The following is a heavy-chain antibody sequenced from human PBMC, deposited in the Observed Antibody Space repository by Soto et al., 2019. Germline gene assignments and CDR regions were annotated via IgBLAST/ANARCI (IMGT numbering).Heavy chain of an antibody. CDR2: INAGNGNT. CDR1: GYTFTGYA. CDR3: ARAVAGPADFDY. D-gene: IGHD5-12*01. V-gene: IGHV1-3*05. Sequence: QVQLVQSGAEEKKPGASVKVSCKASGYTFTGYAMHWVRQAPGQRLEWMGWINAGNGNTKYSQKFQDRVTITRDTSASTAYMELSSLRSEDPAVYYCARAVAGPADFDYWGQGTLVTVSS. J-gene: IGHJ4*02.